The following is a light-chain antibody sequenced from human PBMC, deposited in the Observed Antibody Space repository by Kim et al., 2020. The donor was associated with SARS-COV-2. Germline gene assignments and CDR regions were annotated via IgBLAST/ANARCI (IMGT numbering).Light chain of an antibody. J-gene: IGKJ4*02. V-gene: IGKV3-15*01. CDR3: QQYYNWPPVT. Sequence: SPGERVTPSCRASQSISNKLAWYQQKPGQAPRLLIYGASTRATGSPARFSGSGSGTEFTLDISSLQSEDFAVYYCQQYYNWPPVTFGGGTKVDIK. CDR2: GAS. CDR1: QSISNK.